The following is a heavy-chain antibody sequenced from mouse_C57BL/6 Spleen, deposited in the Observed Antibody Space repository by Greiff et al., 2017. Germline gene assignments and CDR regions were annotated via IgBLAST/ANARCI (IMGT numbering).Heavy chain of an antibody. CDR2: IYPRSGNT. D-gene: IGHD2-5*01. CDR1: GYTFTSYG. V-gene: IGHV1-81*01. J-gene: IGHJ4*01. CDR3: ARDYSTYAMDY. Sequence: VQRVESGAELARPGASVKLSCKASGYTFTSYGISWVKQRTGQGLEWIGEIYPRSGNTYYNEKFKGKATLTADKSSSTAYMELRSLTSEDSAVYFCARDYSTYAMDYWGQGTSVTVSS.